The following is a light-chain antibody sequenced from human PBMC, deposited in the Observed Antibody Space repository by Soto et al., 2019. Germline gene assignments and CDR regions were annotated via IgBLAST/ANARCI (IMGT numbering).Light chain of an antibody. Sequence: EIVLTQSPGTLSLSPGERATLSCRAGQSVSSSFIAWYQQKPGQAPRLLIYDASSRATGIPDRFSGSGSGTDFTLTISRLEPEDLAVYYCQQRNNWPPGITFGQGTRLEIK. CDR3: QQRNNWPPGIT. CDR2: DAS. V-gene: IGKV3D-20*02. J-gene: IGKJ5*01. CDR1: QSVSSSF.